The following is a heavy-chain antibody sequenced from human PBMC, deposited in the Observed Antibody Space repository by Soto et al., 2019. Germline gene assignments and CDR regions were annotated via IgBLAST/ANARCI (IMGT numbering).Heavy chain of an antibody. CDR2: ICYSGST. CDR3: AIEESGLVDY. D-gene: IGHD5-12*01. V-gene: IGHV4-30-4*01. J-gene: IGHJ4*02. Sequence: QVQLQESGPGLVKPSQTLSLTCTVSGDSLSSADYCWSWIRQAPGKGLEWIGYICYSGSTYHNPSLKSRTSMSVDTSKKQFALKLTSVTAAATAVYYCAIEESGLVDYLGQGRLVTVAS. CDR1: GDSLSSADYC.